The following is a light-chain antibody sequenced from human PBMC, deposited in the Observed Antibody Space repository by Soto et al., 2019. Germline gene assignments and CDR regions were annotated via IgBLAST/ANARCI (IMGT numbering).Light chain of an antibody. CDR3: QQYGRSPWT. Sequence: EIVLTQSPGTLSLSPGERATLSCRASQSVSSSYLAWYQQKPGQAPRLLIFDASSRATGMSDRFSGSGSGTDFTLTISRLEPEDFAVYYCQQYGRSPWTFGQGTKVEVK. CDR1: QSVSSSY. J-gene: IGKJ1*01. CDR2: DAS. V-gene: IGKV3-20*01.